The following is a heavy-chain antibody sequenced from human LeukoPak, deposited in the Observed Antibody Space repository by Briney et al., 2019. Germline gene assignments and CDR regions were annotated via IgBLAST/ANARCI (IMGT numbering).Heavy chain of an antibody. D-gene: IGHD6-13*01. CDR1: GYRFTSYW. V-gene: IGHV5-51*01. Sequence: GESLKISCKGSGYRFTSYWIGWVRQMPGKGLEWMGIIYPSDSDTRYSPSFQGQVSISADKSISTAYLQWSSLKASDTAMYYCARGPLTSSSWTDWYFDLWGRGTLVTVSS. J-gene: IGHJ2*01. CDR2: IYPSDSDT. CDR3: ARGPLTSSSWTDWYFDL.